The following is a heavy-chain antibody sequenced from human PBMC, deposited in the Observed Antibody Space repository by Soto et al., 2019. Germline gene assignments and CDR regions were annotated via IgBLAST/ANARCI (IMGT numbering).Heavy chain of an antibody. CDR1: GFTFSSYA. CDR2: ISYDGSNK. Sequence: PGGSLRLSCAASGFTFSSYAMHWVRQAPGKGLEWVAVISYDGSNKYYADSVKGRFTISRDNSKNTLYLQMNSLRAEDTAVYYCAIPLSPYIAAAQHGMDVWGQGTTVTVSS. D-gene: IGHD6-13*01. CDR3: AIPLSPYIAAAQHGMDV. V-gene: IGHV3-30-3*01. J-gene: IGHJ6*02.